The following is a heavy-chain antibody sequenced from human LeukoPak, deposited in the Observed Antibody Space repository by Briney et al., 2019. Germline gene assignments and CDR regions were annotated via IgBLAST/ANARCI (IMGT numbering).Heavy chain of an antibody. J-gene: IGHJ6*03. CDR3: AREGYSSSWWRGYYYYYMDV. CDR2: ISAYNGNT. D-gene: IGHD6-13*01. Sequence: ASVKVSCKASGHTFTSYGISWVRQAPGQGLEWMGWISAYNGNTNYAQKLQGRVTMTTDTSTSTAYMELRSLRSDDTAVYYCAREGYSSSWWRGYYYYYMDVWGKGTTVTISS. V-gene: IGHV1-18*01. CDR1: GHTFTSYG.